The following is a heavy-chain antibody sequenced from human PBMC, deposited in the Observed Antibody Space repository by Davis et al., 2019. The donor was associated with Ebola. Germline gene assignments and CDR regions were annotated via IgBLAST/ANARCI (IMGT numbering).Heavy chain of an antibody. V-gene: IGHV4-34*01. J-gene: IGHJ6*02. D-gene: IGHD5-18*01. CDR3: ARGRTVDTAMVTGFYYGMDV. Sequence: GSLRLSCAVSGGSFSGYYWSWIRQPPGKGLEWIGEINHSGSTNYNPSLNSRVTISVDTSKNQFSLKLSSVTAADTAVYYCARGRTVDTAMVTGFYYGMDVWGQGTTVTVSS. CDR2: INHSGST. CDR1: GGSFSGYY.